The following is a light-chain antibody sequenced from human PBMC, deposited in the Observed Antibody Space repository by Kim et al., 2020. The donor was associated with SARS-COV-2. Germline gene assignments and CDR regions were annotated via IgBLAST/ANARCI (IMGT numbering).Light chain of an antibody. Sequence: ALGQTVRITCKGDSLRRYYASWYQQKPGQAPVLVIYGKNNRPSGIPDRFSGSSSGNTASLTITGAQAEDEADYYCNTRDSSGDRWVFGGGTKVTVL. V-gene: IGLV3-19*01. CDR1: SLRRYY. CDR3: NTRDSSGDRWV. CDR2: GKN. J-gene: IGLJ3*02.